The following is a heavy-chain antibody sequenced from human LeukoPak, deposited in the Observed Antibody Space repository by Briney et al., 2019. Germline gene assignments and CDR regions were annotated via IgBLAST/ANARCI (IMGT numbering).Heavy chain of an antibody. CDR2: IYSGSST. J-gene: IGHJ4*02. CDR3: ARGTMIVVVPDY. D-gene: IGHD3-22*01. Sequence: GGSLRLSCAASGFTVSSNYMSWVRQAPGKGLEWVSVIYSGSSTYYADSVKGRFTISRDNSKNTLYLQMNSLRAEDTAVYYCARGTMIVVVPDYWGQGTPVTVSS. CDR1: GFTVSSNY. V-gene: IGHV3-66*01.